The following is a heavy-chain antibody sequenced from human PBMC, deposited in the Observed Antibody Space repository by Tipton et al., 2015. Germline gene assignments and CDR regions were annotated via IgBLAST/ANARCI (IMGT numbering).Heavy chain of an antibody. V-gene: IGHV1-69*18. CDR2: IIPLFGTP. Sequence: QLVQSGAEVKKPGSSVKVSCKASGGTFSSYAVSWVRQAPGQGLEWMGMIIPLFGTPNYAQNFQGRVTITADGSRSTAYMELSSLRSDDTAVYYCAGADSNNFYYGMDVWGQGTTVTVSS. CDR3: AGADSNNFYYGMDV. CDR1: GGTFSSYA. D-gene: IGHD4-11*01. J-gene: IGHJ6*02.